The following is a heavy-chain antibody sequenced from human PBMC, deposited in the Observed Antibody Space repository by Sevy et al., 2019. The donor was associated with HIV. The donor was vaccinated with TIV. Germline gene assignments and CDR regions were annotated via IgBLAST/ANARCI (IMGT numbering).Heavy chain of an antibody. CDR1: GFTFSIYT. Sequence: GGSLRLSCAASGFTFSIYTMSWVRQAPGKGLEWVSTFCFGGSKIYYADSVKGRFTISRDNSRNTVYLQMNSLRADDTAVYYCAREGCTQPHDYWGQGTLVTFSS. CDR2: FCFGGSKI. J-gene: IGHJ4*02. CDR3: AREGCTQPHDY. V-gene: IGHV3-23*01. D-gene: IGHD2-8*01.